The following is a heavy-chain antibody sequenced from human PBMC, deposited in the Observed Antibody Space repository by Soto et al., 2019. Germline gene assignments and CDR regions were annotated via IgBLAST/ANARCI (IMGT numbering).Heavy chain of an antibody. D-gene: IGHD6-19*01. J-gene: IGHJ6*02. CDR2: INPSGGST. Sequence: GASVKVSCKASGYTFTSYYMHWVRQAPGQGLEWMGIINPSGGSTSYAQKFQGRVTMTRDTSTSTVYMELSSLRSEDTAVYYCASGYSSGWYDRNYYYHYGMDVWGQGTTVIGSS. CDR1: GYTFTSYY. CDR3: ASGYSSGWYDRNYYYHYGMDV. V-gene: IGHV1-46*01.